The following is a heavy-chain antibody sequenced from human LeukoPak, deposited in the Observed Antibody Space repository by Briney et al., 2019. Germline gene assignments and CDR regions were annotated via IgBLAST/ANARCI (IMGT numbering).Heavy chain of an antibody. CDR2: IYTSGGT. Sequence: SETLSLTCTVSGGSITNLDYYWTWIRQPAGKRLEWIGRIYTSGGTNYNPSLKSRVTMSVDRSKNEISLHPASLTAADTALYYCAGRGSSSGTFDIWGQGPSSPSLQ. J-gene: IGHJ3*02. D-gene: IGHD3-10*01. V-gene: IGHV4-61*02. CDR3: AGRGSSSGTFDI. CDR1: GGSITNLDYY.